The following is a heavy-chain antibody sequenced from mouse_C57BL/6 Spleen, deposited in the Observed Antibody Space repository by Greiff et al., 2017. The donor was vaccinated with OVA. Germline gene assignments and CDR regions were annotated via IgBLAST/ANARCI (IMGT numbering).Heavy chain of an antibody. CDR2: IDPSDSYT. CDR3: ARGIYSDAMDY. CDR1: GYTFTSYW. Sequence: QVQLQQPGAELVKPGASVKLSCKASGYTFTSYWMQWVKQRPGQGLEWIGEIDPSDSYTNYHQKFKGKATLTVDTSSSTAYMQLSSLTSEDSAVYYCARGIYSDAMDYWGQGTSVTVSS. V-gene: IGHV1-50*01. D-gene: IGHD1-1*01. J-gene: IGHJ4*01.